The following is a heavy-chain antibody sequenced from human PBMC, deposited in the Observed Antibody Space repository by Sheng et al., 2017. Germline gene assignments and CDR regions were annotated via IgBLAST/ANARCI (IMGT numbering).Heavy chain of an antibody. V-gene: IGHV4-39*07. J-gene: IGHJ2*01. CDR2: IYYSGST. CDR1: GGSISSSSYY. CDR3: ARGASYWYFDL. Sequence: QLQLQESGPGLVKPSETLSLTCTVSGGSISSSSYYWGWIRQPPGKGLEWIGSIYYSGSTYYNPSLKSRVTISVDTSKNQFSLKLSSVTAADTAVYYCARGASYWYFDLWGRGTLVTVSS.